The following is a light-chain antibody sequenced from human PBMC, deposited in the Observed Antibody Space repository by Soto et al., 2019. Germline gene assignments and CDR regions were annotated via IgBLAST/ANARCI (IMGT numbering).Light chain of an antibody. CDR1: SSDIGGYNY. CDR3: SSYTRSSSVV. CDR2: DVS. V-gene: IGLV2-14*01. Sequence: QSALTQPASVSGSPGQSITISCTGTSSDIGGYNYVSWHQQHPGKAPKLMIYDVSNRPSAVSNRFSGSKSGNTAALTISGLQAEDEADYYCSSYTRSSSVVFGGGTKLTVL. J-gene: IGLJ3*02.